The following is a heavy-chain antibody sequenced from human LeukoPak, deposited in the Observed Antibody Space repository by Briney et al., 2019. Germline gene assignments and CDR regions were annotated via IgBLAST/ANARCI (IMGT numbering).Heavy chain of an antibody. J-gene: IGHJ5*02. CDR2: IIPIFGTA. D-gene: IGHD5-12*01. Sequence: SVTVSCTASGGTFSSYATSWVRQAPGQGLEWMGGIIPIFGTANYAQKFQGRVTITADESTSTAYMELSSLRSEDTAVYYCARVGSGYDSYWFDPWGQGTLVTVSS. CDR3: ARVGSGYDSYWFDP. V-gene: IGHV1-69*13. CDR1: GGTFSSYA.